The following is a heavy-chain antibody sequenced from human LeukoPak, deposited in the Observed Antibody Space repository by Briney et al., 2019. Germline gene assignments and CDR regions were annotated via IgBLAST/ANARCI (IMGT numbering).Heavy chain of an antibody. CDR1: GFTFSSYE. D-gene: IGHD3-3*01. CDR2: ISSSGRTK. Sequence: PGGSLRLSCAASGFTFSSYEMNWVRQAPGKGLEWVSYISSSGRTKYYADSVKGRFTISRDNAKNTLYLQMNSLRAEDTAVYYCASDFWSGYYTAMGVNYWGQGTLVTVSS. J-gene: IGHJ4*02. CDR3: ASDFWSGYYTAMGVNY. V-gene: IGHV3-48*03.